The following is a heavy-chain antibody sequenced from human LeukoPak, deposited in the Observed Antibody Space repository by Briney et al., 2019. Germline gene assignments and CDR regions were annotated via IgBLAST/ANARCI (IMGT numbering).Heavy chain of an antibody. CDR3: ARPIYDSSGFDY. CDR2: IIPIFGTA. Sequence: ASVTVSCKASGGTFSSYAISWVRQAPGQGLEWMGGIIPIFGTANYAQKFQGRVTITADESTSTAYMELSSLRSEDTAVYYCARPIYDSSGFDYWGQGTLVTVSS. CDR1: GGTFSSYA. D-gene: IGHD3-22*01. V-gene: IGHV1-69*13. J-gene: IGHJ4*02.